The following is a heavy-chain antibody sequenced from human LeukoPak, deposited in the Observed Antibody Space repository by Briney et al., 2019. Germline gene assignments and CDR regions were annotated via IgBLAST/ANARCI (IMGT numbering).Heavy chain of an antibody. Sequence: VASVKVSCKASGGTFSSYAISWVRQAPGQGLEWMGGIIPIFGTANYAQKFQGRVTITADESTSTAYMELSSLRSEDTAVYYCARGGTVTKHLTHDGMDVWGQGTTVTVSS. CDR3: ARGGTVTKHLTHDGMDV. CDR1: GGTFSSYA. CDR2: IIPIFGTA. V-gene: IGHV1-69*13. J-gene: IGHJ6*02. D-gene: IGHD4-17*01.